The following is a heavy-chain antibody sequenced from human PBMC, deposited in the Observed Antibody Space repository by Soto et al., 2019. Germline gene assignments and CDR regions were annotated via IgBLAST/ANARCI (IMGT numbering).Heavy chain of an antibody. CDR2: IYYSGSN. D-gene: IGHD5-18*01. J-gene: IGHJ4*02. CDR3: ARFHVDPAQCDY. CDR1: GGSISSSSYY. V-gene: IGHV4-39*01. Sequence: QLQLQESGPGLVKPSETLSLTCTVSGGSISSSSYYWGWIRQPPGKGLEWIGSIYYSGSNFYNPSLKSRVTISGDTSKNQLSLQMSSLTAADTAVYYCARFHVDPAQCDYWGQGTLVTVSS.